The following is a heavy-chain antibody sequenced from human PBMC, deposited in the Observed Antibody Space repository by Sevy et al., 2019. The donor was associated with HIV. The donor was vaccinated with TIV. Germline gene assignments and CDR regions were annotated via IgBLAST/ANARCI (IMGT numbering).Heavy chain of an antibody. CDR2: ISDTGTGT. J-gene: IGHJ4*02. CDR1: GFTFRTFA. CDR3: AKYAGDFPHFDY. V-gene: IGHV3-23*01. D-gene: IGHD7-27*01. Sequence: GGSLRLSCAASGFTFRTFAMSWVRQAPGKGLQWVSSISDTGTGTYYANSVEGRFTISRDNSKKTLYLQMNSLRAEDTALYYCAKYAGDFPHFDYWGQGTLVTVSS.